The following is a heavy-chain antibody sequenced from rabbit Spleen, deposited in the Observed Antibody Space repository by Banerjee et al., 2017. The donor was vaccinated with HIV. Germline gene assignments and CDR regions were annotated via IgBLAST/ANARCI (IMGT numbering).Heavy chain of an antibody. D-gene: IGHD2-1*01. CDR3: ARGSATMTMVITGFYLGL. CDR2: IDPVFGTT. J-gene: IGHJ6*01. CDR1: GFTISISDW. V-gene: IGHV1S45*01. Sequence: EESGGDLVKPEGSLTLTCTASGFTISISDWIYWVRQAPGKGLEWIGYIDPVFGTTHYASWAKGRFTISKTSSTTVTLQMTSLTVADTATYFCARGSATMTMVITGFYLGLWGPGTLVTVS.